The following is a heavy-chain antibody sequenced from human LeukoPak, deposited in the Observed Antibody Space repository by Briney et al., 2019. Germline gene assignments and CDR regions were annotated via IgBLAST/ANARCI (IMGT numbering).Heavy chain of an antibody. Sequence: PSETLSLTCAVYGVSFSGYYWSWIRQSPGKGLKWIGEINHSGSTNYNPSLKSRVTISVDTSKNQFSLKLSSVTAADTAVYYCARGPLYYDFWSGYYTGPLDYWGQGTLVTVSS. D-gene: IGHD3-3*01. CDR2: INHSGST. CDR3: ARGPLYYDFWSGYYTGPLDY. J-gene: IGHJ4*02. V-gene: IGHV4-34*01. CDR1: GVSFSGYY.